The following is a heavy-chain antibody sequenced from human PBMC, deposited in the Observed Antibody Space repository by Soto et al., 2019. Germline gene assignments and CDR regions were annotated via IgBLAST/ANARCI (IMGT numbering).Heavy chain of an antibody. CDR3: ATRDNSRFY. CDR1: GVSTSSHDW. V-gene: IGHV4-4*02. D-gene: IGHD6-13*01. CDR2: SHQSGST. J-gene: IGHJ4*02. Sequence: PSETLSLTCAISGVSTSSHDWWTWVRQPPGKGLEWIGESHQSGSTNYNSSLESRVTIEVDTSKNQFSLKLRSVTVADTAVYYCATRDNSRFYWGQGTLVTVS.